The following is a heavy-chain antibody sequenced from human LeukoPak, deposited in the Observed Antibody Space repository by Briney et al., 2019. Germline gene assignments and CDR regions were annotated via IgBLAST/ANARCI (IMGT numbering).Heavy chain of an antibody. CDR1: GYTFPSYF. CDR2: INPTGGST. D-gene: IGHD6-6*01. CDR3: AAVGWEYSSSPLPMDV. V-gene: IGHV1-46*01. Sequence: ASVKVSCKASGYTFPSYFMHWVRQAPGQGLEWMGIINPTGGSTTYAQKFQGRVTMTRDTSTSTVYMELSSLRSDDTAVYYCAAVGWEYSSSPLPMDVWGQGTTVTVSS. J-gene: IGHJ6*02.